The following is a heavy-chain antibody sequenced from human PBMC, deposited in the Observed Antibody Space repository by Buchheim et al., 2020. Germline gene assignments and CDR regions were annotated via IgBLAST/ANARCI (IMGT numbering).Heavy chain of an antibody. Sequence: QVQLQQWGAGLLKPSETLSLTCAVYGGSFSGYYWSWIRQPPGKGLEWIGEINHSGSTNYNPSLKSRVTISVDTSKNQFSLKLSSVTAADTAVYYCARGRLLRFLEWTKYNWFDPWGQGTL. D-gene: IGHD3-3*01. V-gene: IGHV4-34*01. CDR2: INHSGST. CDR1: GGSFSGYY. J-gene: IGHJ5*02. CDR3: ARGRLLRFLEWTKYNWFDP.